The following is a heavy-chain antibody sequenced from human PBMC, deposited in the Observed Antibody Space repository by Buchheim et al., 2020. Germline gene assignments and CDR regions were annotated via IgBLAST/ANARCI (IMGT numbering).Heavy chain of an antibody. V-gene: IGHV4-4*02. CDR1: GVSISSSNW. J-gene: IGHJ4*02. D-gene: IGHD1-1*01. CDR2: MHHGGTT. Sequence: QVQLQASGPGLVEPSGTLSLTCAVSGVSISSSNWWSWVRQPPGEGLEWIGEMHHGGTTNYNPSLESRVTISVDKSKNHFSLKLTSVTAADTAVYYCVRYPYGIIPPGIDYWGQGTL. CDR3: VRYPYGIIPPGIDY.